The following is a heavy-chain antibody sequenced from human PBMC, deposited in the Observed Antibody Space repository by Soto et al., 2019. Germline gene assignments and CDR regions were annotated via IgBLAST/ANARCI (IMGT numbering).Heavy chain of an antibody. CDR1: AFSLIDQY. CDR3: VRERYAGFDY. D-gene: IGHD2-8*01. V-gene: IGHV3-72*01. CDR2: TVNKAFCYTT. J-gene: IGHJ4*02. Sequence: EGQLVESGGGLVQPGGYLRLSCRASAFSLIDQYLDWVRQAPGKGLEWGGRTVNKAFCYTTEYAAAVKCRFTISRDDSENSLYLQRTSLRTENTAVYYFVRERYAGFDYWGQGDLVTVSS.